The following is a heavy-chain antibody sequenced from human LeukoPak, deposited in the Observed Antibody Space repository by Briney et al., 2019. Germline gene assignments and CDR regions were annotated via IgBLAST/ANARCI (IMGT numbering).Heavy chain of an antibody. CDR2: MSASGSTP. Sequence: GGSLRLSCAASGFTFNSFAMSWVRQAPGRGLGWVSGMSASGSTPYYTDSVKGRFPISRDNSKNTLYLQMNSLRAEDTAVYYCAKDELGATVFWDYWGQGTLVTVSS. CDR1: GFTFNSFA. D-gene: IGHD1-26*01. V-gene: IGHV3-23*01. J-gene: IGHJ4*02. CDR3: AKDELGATVFWDY.